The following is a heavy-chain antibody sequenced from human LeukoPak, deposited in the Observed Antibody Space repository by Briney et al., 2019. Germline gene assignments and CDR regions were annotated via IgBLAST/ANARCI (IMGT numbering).Heavy chain of an antibody. V-gene: IGHV3-73*01. Sequence: HPGGSLKLSCAASGFTFSGSAMHWVRQASGRGLEWVGRVRIKANNYATAYAASVKGRFTISRDDSKNTAYLQMNSLKTEDTAVYYCARHNEMTHRGQGTLVTVSS. CDR3: ARHNEMTH. CDR2: VRIKANNYAT. CDR1: GFTFSGSA. D-gene: IGHD5-24*01. J-gene: IGHJ1*01.